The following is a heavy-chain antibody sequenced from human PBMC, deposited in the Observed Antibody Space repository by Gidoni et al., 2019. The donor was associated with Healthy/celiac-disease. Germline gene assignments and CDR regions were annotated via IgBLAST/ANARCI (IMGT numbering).Heavy chain of an antibody. CDR3: ARQFSWSSNYFGRNDAFDI. Sequence: QLQLQESGPGLVKPSETLSLTCTVSGGSISSSSSYWGWIRQPPGKGPEWIGSIYYSGSTYYNPSLKSRVTISVDTSKNQFSLKLSSVTAADTAVYYCARQFSWSSNYFGRNDAFDIWGQGTMVTVPS. CDR2: IYYSGST. J-gene: IGHJ3*02. CDR1: GGSISSSSSY. V-gene: IGHV4-39*01. D-gene: IGHD4-4*01.